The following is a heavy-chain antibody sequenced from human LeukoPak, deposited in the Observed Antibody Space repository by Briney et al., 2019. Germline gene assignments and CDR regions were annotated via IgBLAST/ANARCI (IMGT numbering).Heavy chain of an antibody. V-gene: IGHV1-69*05. Sequence: ASVKVSCKASGGTFSSYAISWVRQAPGQGLEWMGRIIPIFGTANYAQKSQGRVTITTDESTSTAYMELSSLRSEDTAVYYCARDYSGSYGLDYWGQGTLVTVSS. CDR2: IIPIFGTA. D-gene: IGHD1-26*01. CDR3: ARDYSGSYGLDY. J-gene: IGHJ4*02. CDR1: GGTFSSYA.